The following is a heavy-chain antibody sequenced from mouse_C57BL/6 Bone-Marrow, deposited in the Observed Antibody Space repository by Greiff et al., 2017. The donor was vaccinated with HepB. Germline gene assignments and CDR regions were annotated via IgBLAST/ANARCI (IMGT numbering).Heavy chain of an antibody. Sequence: QVQLQQPGAELVKPGASVKMSCKASGYTFTSYWITWVKQRPGQGLEWIGEIDPSDSYTNYNQKFKGKSTLTVDKSSSTAYMQLSSLTSEDSAVYYCARGGIWDVIGYWGQGTTLTVSS. CDR3: ARGGIWDVIGY. J-gene: IGHJ2*01. D-gene: IGHD1-1*02. CDR1: GYTFTSYW. V-gene: IGHV1-69*01. CDR2: IDPSDSYT.